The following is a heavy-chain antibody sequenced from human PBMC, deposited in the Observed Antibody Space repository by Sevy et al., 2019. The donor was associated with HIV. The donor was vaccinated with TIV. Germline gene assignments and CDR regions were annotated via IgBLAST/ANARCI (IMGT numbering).Heavy chain of an antibody. J-gene: IGHJ5*02. V-gene: IGHV3-15*01. CDR2: IKNKPDGGTT. Sequence: GRSLRLSCAASGFTFNNAWMSWVRQAPGKGLEWIGRIKNKPDGGTTDYAAPVKGRFTISRDDSKNTLYLQMNSLKTEDTDVHYWCTEGNVLLTERWGHWFDPWGQGTQVRVSS. D-gene: IGHD3-16*01. CDR1: GFTFNNAW. CDR3: CTEGNVLLTERWGHWFDP.